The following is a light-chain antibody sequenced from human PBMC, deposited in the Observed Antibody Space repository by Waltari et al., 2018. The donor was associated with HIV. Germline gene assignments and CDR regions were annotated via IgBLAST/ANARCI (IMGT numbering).Light chain of an antibody. CDR2: EVT. V-gene: IGLV2-14*01. CDR3: SSYTTTSTVV. J-gene: IGLJ2*01. CDR1: NSDVGGSNY. Sequence: QSALTQPASVSGSPGQSITISCIGTNSDVGGSNYVSWYQQHPGKAPKLLIYEVTNRPSGISNRFSGSKSGNTASLTISGLQAEDEADYYCSSYTTTSTVVFGGGTKLTVL.